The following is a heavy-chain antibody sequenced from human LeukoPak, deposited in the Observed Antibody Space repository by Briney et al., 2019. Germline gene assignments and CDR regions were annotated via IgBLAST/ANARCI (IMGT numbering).Heavy chain of an antibody. V-gene: IGHV4-38-2*02. CDR2: IYHSGST. CDR3: ASSRRTKLGSYYYYGMDV. D-gene: IGHD7-27*01. Sequence: PSETLSLTCTVSGYSISSGYYWGWIRQPPGKGLEWIGSIYHSGSTYYNPSLKSRVTISVDTSKNQFSLKLSSVTAADTAVYYCASSRRTKLGSYYYYGMDVWGQGTTVTVSS. CDR1: GYSISSGYY. J-gene: IGHJ6*02.